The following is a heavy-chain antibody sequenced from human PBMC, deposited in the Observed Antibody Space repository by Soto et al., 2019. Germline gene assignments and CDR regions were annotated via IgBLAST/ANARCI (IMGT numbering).Heavy chain of an antibody. CDR1: GFTFSSYS. V-gene: IGHV3-48*02. Sequence: GGSLRLSCAASGFTFSSYSMNWVRQAPGKGLEWVSYISSSSSTIYYAGSVKGRFTISRDNAKNSLYLQMNSLRDEDTAVYYCARLHITMVRGPKDLNWFDPWGQGTLVTVSS. CDR3: ARLHITMVRGPKDLNWFDP. D-gene: IGHD3-10*01. J-gene: IGHJ5*02. CDR2: ISSSSSTI.